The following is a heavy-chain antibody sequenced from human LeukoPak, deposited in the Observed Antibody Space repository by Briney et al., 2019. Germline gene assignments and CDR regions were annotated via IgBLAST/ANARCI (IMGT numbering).Heavy chain of an antibody. CDR1: GGSISSRSCC. V-gene: IGHV4-39*01. CDR2: IYYSGST. Sequence: ASETLSLTCTVSGGSISSRSCCWGWIRQPPGKGLEWIGTIYYSGSTYYNPSLKSRVTISVDTSKNQFSLRLSSVTAADTAVYYCARQVYSGTHYFDYWGQGTLVTVSS. D-gene: IGHD1-26*01. J-gene: IGHJ4*02. CDR3: ARQVYSGTHYFDY.